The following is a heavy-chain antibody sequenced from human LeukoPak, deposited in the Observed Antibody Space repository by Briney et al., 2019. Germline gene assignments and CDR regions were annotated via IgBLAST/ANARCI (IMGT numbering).Heavy chain of an antibody. D-gene: IGHD3-22*01. CDR2: VYYGGDA. J-gene: IGHJ6*02. CDR3: ARLFSRGWPYYYGLGA. CDR1: GGSIDSSGSY. Sequence: SETLSLTCTVSGGSIDSSGSYWGWVRQPPGKGLEWIGCVYYGGDAYYNPSLKSRVTISADLSKNQFSLSLISVTAADTALYYCARLFSRGWPYYYGLGAWGQGTTVTVSS. V-gene: IGHV4-39*01.